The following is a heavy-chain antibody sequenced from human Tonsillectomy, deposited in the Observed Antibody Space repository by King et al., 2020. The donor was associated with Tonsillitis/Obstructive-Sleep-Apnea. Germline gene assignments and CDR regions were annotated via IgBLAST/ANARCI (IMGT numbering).Heavy chain of an antibody. J-gene: IGHJ4*02. Sequence: VQLVESGGGLVQPGGSLRLSCAASGFTFSTYEMNWVRQAPGKGLEWVSYISRSGSSIYYADSVKGRFTISRDNAKNSLYLQMNSLRAEDTAVYYCAREVPFDYWGQGTLVTVSS. V-gene: IGHV3-48*03. CDR2: ISRSGSSI. CDR3: AREVPFDY. CDR1: GFTFSTYE. D-gene: IGHD2-2*01.